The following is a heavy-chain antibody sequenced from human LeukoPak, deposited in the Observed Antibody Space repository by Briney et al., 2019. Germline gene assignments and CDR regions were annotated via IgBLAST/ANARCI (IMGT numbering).Heavy chain of an antibody. CDR3: ARVGYILTAYFDY. CDR2: INPNSGGT. CDR1: GYTFSDYY. V-gene: IGHV1-2*02. Sequence: ASVKVSCKASGYTFSDYYMHWVRQAPGQGLEWMGWINPNSGGTNYAQKFQGRVTMTRDTSISTAYMELSRLRSDDTAVYYCARVGYILTAYFDYWGQGTLVTVSS. D-gene: IGHD3-9*01. J-gene: IGHJ4*02.